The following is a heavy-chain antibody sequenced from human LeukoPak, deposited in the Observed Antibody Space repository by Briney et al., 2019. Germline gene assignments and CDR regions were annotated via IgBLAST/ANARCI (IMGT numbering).Heavy chain of an antibody. CDR1: GYTFTSYY. V-gene: IGHV1-46*01. Sequence: ASVKVSCKASGYTFTSYYMHWVRQAPGQGLERMGIINPSGGSTSYAQKFQGRVTMTRDMSTSTDYMELSSLRSEDTAVYYCARDNSVEDTAWWFDPWGQGTLVTVSS. J-gene: IGHJ5*02. CDR2: INPSGGST. CDR3: ARDNSVEDTAWWFDP. D-gene: IGHD4-23*01.